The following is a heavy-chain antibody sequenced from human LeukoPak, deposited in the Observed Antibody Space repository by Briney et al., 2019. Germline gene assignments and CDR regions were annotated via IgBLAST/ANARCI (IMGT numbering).Heavy chain of an antibody. Sequence: LETLSLTCTVSGGSISSSSYYWGWIRQPPGKGLEWIGSIYYSGSTYYNPSLKSRVTISVDTSKNQFSLHVSSVTASDTDVYYYARVLGDFWSGYNPGGFYYWGQGTLVTVSS. J-gene: IGHJ4*02. CDR1: GGSISSSSYY. CDR3: ARVLGDFWSGYNPGGFYY. CDR2: IYYSGST. V-gene: IGHV4-39*07. D-gene: IGHD3-3*01.